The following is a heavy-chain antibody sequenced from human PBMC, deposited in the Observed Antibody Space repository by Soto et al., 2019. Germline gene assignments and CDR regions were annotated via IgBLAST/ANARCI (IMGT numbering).Heavy chain of an antibody. V-gene: IGHV1-69*01. CDR1: GGTFSSYA. CDR3: ARRGGRSGSSVPSFAGDYYYGMDV. D-gene: IGHD3-10*01. J-gene: IGHJ6*02. CDR2: IIPIFGTA. Sequence: QVQLVQSGAEVKKPGSSVKVSCKASGGTFSSYAISWVRQAPGQGLEWMGGIIPIFGTANYAQKFQGRVTIPADESTSTAYMELSSLRSEDTAVYYCARRGGRSGSSVPSFAGDYYYGMDVWGQGTTVTVSS.